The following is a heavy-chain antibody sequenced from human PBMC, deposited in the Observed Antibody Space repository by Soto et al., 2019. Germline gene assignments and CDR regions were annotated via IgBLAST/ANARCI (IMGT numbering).Heavy chain of an antibody. CDR2: IIPIFGTA. CDR3: ARSSSGWSAHYYYGMDV. V-gene: IGHV1-69*13. D-gene: IGHD6-19*01. J-gene: IGHJ6*02. CDR1: GGTFSSYA. Sequence: SVKVSCKASGGTFSSYAISWVRQAPGQGLEWMGGIIPIFGTANYAQKFQGRVTITADESTSTAYMELSSLRSEDTAVYYCARSSSGWSAHYYYGMDVWGQGTTVTVSS.